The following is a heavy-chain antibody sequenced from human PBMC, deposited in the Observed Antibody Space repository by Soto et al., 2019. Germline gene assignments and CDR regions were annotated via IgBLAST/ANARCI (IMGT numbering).Heavy chain of an antibody. V-gene: IGHV3-53*01. D-gene: IGHD3-10*01. J-gene: IGHJ1*01. CDR3: ARAVGSGGGWAECFQR. CDR2: VYSAGNT. Sequence: EVKLVESGGGLIQPGGSLRLSCAASGFTVSSNYMGWVRQAPGKGLEYVSVVYSAGNTYYADSVKGRFTISRDSSENTLVLQRDRLRAEDTAVYFGARAVGSGGGWAECFQRWGEGTLVTVSS. CDR1: GFTVSSNY.